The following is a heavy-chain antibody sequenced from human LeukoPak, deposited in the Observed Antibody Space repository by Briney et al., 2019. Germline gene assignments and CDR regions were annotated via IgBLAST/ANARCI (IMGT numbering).Heavy chain of an antibody. V-gene: IGHV3-33*06. CDR1: GFIFSTYG. CDR2: IWYDGSNK. D-gene: IGHD1-26*01. Sequence: PGKSLRLSCAASGFIFSTYGMHWVRQAPGKGLKWVALIWYDGSNKFYADSVKGRFTISRDNSKNTLYLQVNSLRAEDTAVYYCAKGGKWDVTPFDYWGQGTLVTVSS. J-gene: IGHJ4*02. CDR3: AKGGKWDVTPFDY.